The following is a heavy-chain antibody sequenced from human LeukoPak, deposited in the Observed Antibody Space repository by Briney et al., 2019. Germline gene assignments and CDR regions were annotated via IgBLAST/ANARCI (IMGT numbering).Heavy chain of an antibody. CDR3: ARDLDQARYFDY. V-gene: IGHV4-59*12. J-gene: IGHJ4*02. CDR2: IYYSGST. D-gene: IGHD3-3*01. Sequence: TSETLSLTCTVSGGSISSYYWSWIRQPPGKGLEWIGYIYYSGSTNYNPSLKSRVTISVDTSKNQFSLKLSSVTAADTAVYYCARDLDQARYFDYWGQGTLVTVSS. CDR1: GGSISSYY.